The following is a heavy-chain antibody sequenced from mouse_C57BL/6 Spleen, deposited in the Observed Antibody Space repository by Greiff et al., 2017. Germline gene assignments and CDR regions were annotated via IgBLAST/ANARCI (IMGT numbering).Heavy chain of an antibody. CDR2: ISSGGSYP. Sequence: EVQVVESGGDLVKPGGSLKLSCAASGFTFSSYGMSWVRQTPDKRLEWVATISSGGSYPYYPDSVKGRFTISSDNAKNTLYLQMSSLKSEETAMYYCARHEGYFDVWGTGTTVTVSS. J-gene: IGHJ1*03. CDR3: ARHEGYFDV. CDR1: GFTFSSYG. V-gene: IGHV5-6*01.